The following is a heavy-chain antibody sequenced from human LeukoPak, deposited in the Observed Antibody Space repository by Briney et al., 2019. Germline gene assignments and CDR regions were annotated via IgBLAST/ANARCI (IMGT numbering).Heavy chain of an antibody. Sequence: SETLSLTCTVSGYSISSGYYWGWIRQPPGKGLEWIGSIYHSGSTYYNPSLKSRVTISVDTSKNQFSLKLSSVTAADTAVYYCARDQYIYSDSSGYYDYWGQGTLVTVSS. J-gene: IGHJ4*02. D-gene: IGHD3-22*01. V-gene: IGHV4-38-2*02. CDR2: IYHSGST. CDR1: GYSISSGYY. CDR3: ARDQYIYSDSSGYYDY.